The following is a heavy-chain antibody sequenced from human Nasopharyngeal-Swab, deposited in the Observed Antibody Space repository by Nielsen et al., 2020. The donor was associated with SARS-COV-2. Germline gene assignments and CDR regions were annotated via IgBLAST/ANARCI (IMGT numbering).Heavy chain of an antibody. V-gene: IGHV4-39*07. CDR3: ARGRCSSTSCRGCSGGSCYYGMDV. D-gene: IGHD2-2*01. CDR1: GGSISSSSYY. J-gene: IGHJ6*02. CDR2: IYYSGST. Sequence: ESLKISCTVSGGSISSSSYYWGRIRQPPGKGLEWIGSIYYSGSTYYNPSLKSRVTISVDTSKNQFSLKLSSVTAADTAVYYCARGRCSSTSCRGCSGGSCYYGMDVWGQGTTVTVSS.